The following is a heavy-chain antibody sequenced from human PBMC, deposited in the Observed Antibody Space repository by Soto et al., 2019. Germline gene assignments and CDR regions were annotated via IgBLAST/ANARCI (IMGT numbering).Heavy chain of an antibody. CDR2: ISWDGGST. V-gene: IGHV3-43*01. J-gene: IGHJ4*02. D-gene: IGHD1-7*01. CDR3: AKDGKNYDWDY. Sequence: YTMHWVRQAPGKGLEWVSLISWDGGSTYYADSVKGRFTISRDNSKNSLYLQMNSLRTEDTALYYCAKDGKNYDWDYWGQGTLVTVSS. CDR1: YT.